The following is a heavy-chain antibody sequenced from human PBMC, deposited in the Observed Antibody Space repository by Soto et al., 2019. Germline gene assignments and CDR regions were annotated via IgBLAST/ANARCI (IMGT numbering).Heavy chain of an antibody. CDR1: GGSVSSGSYY. CDR2: IYYSGST. Sequence: PSETLSLTCTVSGGSVSSGSYYWGWIRQPPGKGLEWIATIYYSGSTYYNPSLKSRVTIFVDTSKNQFSLKLSSVTAADTAVYYCARSVWSYGGWFDPWGQGTLVTVS. J-gene: IGHJ5*02. D-gene: IGHD3-16*01. CDR3: ARSVWSYGGWFDP. V-gene: IGHV4-39*01.